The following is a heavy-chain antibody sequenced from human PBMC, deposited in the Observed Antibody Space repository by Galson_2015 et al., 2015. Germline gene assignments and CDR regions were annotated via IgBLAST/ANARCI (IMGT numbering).Heavy chain of an antibody. D-gene: IGHD1-14*01. CDR3: ARITSGGCDY. CDR1: GFTFSSYA. Sequence: SLRLSCAASGFTFSSYAMAWVRQAPGKGLDWVSSIDNSGFTTYYAGSVKGRFTMSRDNPKNTLFLQMNSLRAEDTALYYCARITSGGCDYWGQGSLVTVSS. J-gene: IGHJ4*02. V-gene: IGHV3-23*01. CDR2: IDNSGFTT.